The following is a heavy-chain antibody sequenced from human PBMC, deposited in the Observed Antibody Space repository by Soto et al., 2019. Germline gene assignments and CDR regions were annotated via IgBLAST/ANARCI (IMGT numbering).Heavy chain of an antibody. CDR1: GGSISSSNW. D-gene: IGHD6-13*01. CDR2: IYHSGST. CDR3: ARAVPPLLSTRLYFDY. V-gene: IGHV4-4*02. Sequence: PSETLSLTCAVSGGSISSSNWWSWVRQPPGKGLEWIGEIYHSGSTNYNPSLKSRATISADTSKNRFSLNLSSVTAADTALYYCARAVPPLLSTRLYFDYWGQGILVTVSS. J-gene: IGHJ4*02.